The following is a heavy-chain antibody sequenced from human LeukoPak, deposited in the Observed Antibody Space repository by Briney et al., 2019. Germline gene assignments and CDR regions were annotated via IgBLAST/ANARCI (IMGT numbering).Heavy chain of an antibody. CDR3: ARALAYCGGDCYSVFDY. CDR2: ISAYNGNT. CDR1: GYTFTGYY. V-gene: IGHV1-18*04. Sequence: GASVKVSCKTSGYTFTGYYMHWVRQAPGQGLEWMGWISAYNGNTNYAQKLQGRVTMTTDTSTSTAYMELRSLRSDDTAVYYCARALAYCGGDCYSVFDYWGQGTLVTVSS. D-gene: IGHD2-21*02. J-gene: IGHJ4*02.